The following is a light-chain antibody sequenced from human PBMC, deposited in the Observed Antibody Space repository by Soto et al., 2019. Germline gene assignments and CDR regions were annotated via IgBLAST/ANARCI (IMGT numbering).Light chain of an antibody. Sequence: IVLTQSPATLSLSPGERAALSCRASQSVSTSLAWYQHKPGQAPRLIIYDASKRAPGIPARFSGSGSGTDFTLTISSPEPEDFAVYYCQVRDVWPTFGQWTKLEIK. CDR3: QVRDVWPT. J-gene: IGKJ1*01. V-gene: IGKV3-11*01. CDR2: DAS. CDR1: QSVSTS.